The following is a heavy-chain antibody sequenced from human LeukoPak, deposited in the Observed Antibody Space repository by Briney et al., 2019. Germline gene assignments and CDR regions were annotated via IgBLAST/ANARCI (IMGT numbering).Heavy chain of an antibody. Sequence: SGGSLRLSCAASGFTFSSYGMHWVRQAPGKGLEWVAFIRYDGSNKYYADSVKGRFTISRDNSKNTLYLQMNSLRAEDTAVYYCAKGRSSSLYPSRYFDYWGQGTLVTVSS. V-gene: IGHV3-30*02. CDR3: AKGRSSSLYPSRYFDY. CDR1: GFTFSSYG. CDR2: IRYDGSNK. J-gene: IGHJ4*02. D-gene: IGHD6-6*01.